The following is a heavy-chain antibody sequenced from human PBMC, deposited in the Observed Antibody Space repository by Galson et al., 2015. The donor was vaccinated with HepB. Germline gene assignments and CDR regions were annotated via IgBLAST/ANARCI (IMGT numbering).Heavy chain of an antibody. Sequence: SVKVSCKASGYTFSSYSITWVRQAPGQGLEWMGWISGYNRDTNYAQKFQGRVTMTTDTSTSTAYMELRSLRSDDTAVYFCARGALVVVVGATQNNWFDPWGQGTLVTVSS. J-gene: IGHJ5*02. CDR3: ARGALVVVVGATQNNWFDP. V-gene: IGHV1-18*01. D-gene: IGHD2-15*01. CDR1: GYTFSSYS. CDR2: ISGYNRDT.